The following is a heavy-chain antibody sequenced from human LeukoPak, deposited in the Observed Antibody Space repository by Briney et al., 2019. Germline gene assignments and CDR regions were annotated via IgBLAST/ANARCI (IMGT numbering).Heavy chain of an antibody. CDR2: IYSGGST. V-gene: IGHV3-53*01. CDR3: ASSSGSYLYFDY. J-gene: IGHJ4*02. D-gene: IGHD3-10*01. CDR1: GFTFSSYS. Sequence: GGSVRLYCAASGFTFSSYSMNWVRQAPGKGLEWVSVIYSGGSTYYADSVKGRFTISRDNSKNTLYLQMNSLRAEDTAVYYCASSSGSYLYFDYWGQGTLVTVSS.